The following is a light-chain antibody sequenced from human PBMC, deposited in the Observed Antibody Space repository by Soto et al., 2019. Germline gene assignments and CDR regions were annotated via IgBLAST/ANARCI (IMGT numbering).Light chain of an antibody. Sequence: DIQMTQSPSTLSASTGDRVTITSRASQTISNWLAWYQQKPGKAPNLLIYHASNLETGVPSRFSGSAFGTEFILTISSLQPDDFATYYCQHYNSYPWTFGQGTKV. J-gene: IGKJ1*01. V-gene: IGKV1-5*01. CDR1: QTISNW. CDR2: HAS. CDR3: QHYNSYPWT.